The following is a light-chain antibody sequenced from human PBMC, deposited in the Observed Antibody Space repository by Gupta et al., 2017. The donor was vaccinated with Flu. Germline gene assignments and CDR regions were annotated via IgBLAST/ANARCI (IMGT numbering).Light chain of an antibody. CDR2: KDS. CDR1: ALPKQY. Sequence: SYELTQPHSVSVSPGQTARITCSGDALPKQYAYWYQQKPGQAPVLVIYKDSERPSGIPERFSGSSSGTTVTLNISGVQAEDEADYYCQSADSSGTYPYVVFGGGTKLTVL. J-gene: IGLJ2*01. V-gene: IGLV3-25*02. CDR3: QSADSSGTYPYVV.